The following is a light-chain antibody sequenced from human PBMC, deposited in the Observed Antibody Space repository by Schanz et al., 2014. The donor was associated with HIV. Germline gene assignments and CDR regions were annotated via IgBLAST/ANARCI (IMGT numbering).Light chain of an antibody. V-gene: IGLV2-14*01. CDR3: ISYTSDTVL. Sequence: QSALTQPASVSGSPGQSITISCTGTSSDVGGYNYVSWYQQHPGKAPKLMIYEVSKRPSGVPDRFSGSKSGNTASLTVSGLQPEDEADYYCISYTSDTVLFGGGTKLTVL. CDR2: EVS. CDR1: SSDVGGYNY. J-gene: IGLJ2*01.